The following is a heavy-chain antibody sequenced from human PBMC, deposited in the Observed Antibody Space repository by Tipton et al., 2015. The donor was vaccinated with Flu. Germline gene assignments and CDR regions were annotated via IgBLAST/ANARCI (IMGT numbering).Heavy chain of an antibody. CDR1: GYSIRSAYY. CDR3: ARWGSSGDVVI. CDR2: IYHSGST. Sequence: TLSLTCTVSGYSIRSAYYWGWVRRPPGKGLEWIGTIYHSGSTYYNPSLKSRVTISVDTSKNQFSLKLSSVTAADTAVYYCARWGSSGDVVIWGQGTMVTVSS. D-gene: IGHD6-19*01. V-gene: IGHV4-38-2*02. J-gene: IGHJ3*02.